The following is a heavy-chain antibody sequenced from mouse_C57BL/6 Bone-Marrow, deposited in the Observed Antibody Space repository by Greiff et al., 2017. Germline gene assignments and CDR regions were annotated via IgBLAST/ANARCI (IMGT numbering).Heavy chain of an antibody. V-gene: IGHV5-16*01. J-gene: IGHJ1*03. CDR3: ARDRWLLRDWYFDV. Sequence: EVQLVESEGGLVQPGSSMKLSCTASGFTFSDYYMAWVRQVPEKGLEWVANINYDGSSTYYLDSLKSRFIISRDNAKNILYLQMSSLKSEDTATYYCARDRWLLRDWYFDVWGTGTTVTVSS. CDR2: INYDGSST. CDR1: GFTFSDYY. D-gene: IGHD2-3*01.